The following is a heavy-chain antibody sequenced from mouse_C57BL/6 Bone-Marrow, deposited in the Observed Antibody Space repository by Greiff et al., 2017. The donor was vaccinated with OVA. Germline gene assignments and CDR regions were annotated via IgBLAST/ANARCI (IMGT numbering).Heavy chain of an antibody. V-gene: IGHV7-3*01. J-gene: IGHJ1*03. CDR1: GFTFTDYY. CDR3: ARVWDWRYFDV. D-gene: IGHD4-1*01. CDR2: IRNKANGYTT. Sequence: EVQVVESGGGLVQPGGSLSLSCAASGFTFTDYYMSWVRQPPGKALEWLGFIRNKANGYTTEYSASVKGRFTISRDNSQSILYLQMNALRAEDSATYYCARVWDWRYFDVWGTGTTVTVSS.